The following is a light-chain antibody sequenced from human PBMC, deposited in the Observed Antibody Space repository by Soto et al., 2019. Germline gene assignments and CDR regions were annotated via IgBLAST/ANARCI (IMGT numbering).Light chain of an antibody. CDR3: HQYSNWPPWT. Sequence: DIVLTQSPGTLSLSPGERATLSCRASQTVRNNYLAWYQQKPGQAPRLLIYDASSRATGIPDRFSGGGSGTEFTLTISSLQSEDSAVYYCHQYSNWPPWTFGPGTKVDIK. CDR1: QTVRNNY. J-gene: IGKJ1*01. V-gene: IGKV3-20*01. CDR2: DAS.